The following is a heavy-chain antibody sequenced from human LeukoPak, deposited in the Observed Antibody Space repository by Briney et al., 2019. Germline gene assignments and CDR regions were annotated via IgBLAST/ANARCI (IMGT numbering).Heavy chain of an antibody. Sequence: GESLKISCKGSGYSFTSYWIGWVRQMPGKGLEWMGIIYPGDSDTRYSPSFQGQVTISADKSISTAYLQWSSLKASDTAMYYCARHSCGYSYGCSYYYYYMDVWGKGTTVTVSS. CDR2: IYPGDSDT. CDR3: ARHSCGYSYGCSYYYYYMDV. CDR1: GYSFTSYW. D-gene: IGHD5-18*01. V-gene: IGHV5-51*01. J-gene: IGHJ6*03.